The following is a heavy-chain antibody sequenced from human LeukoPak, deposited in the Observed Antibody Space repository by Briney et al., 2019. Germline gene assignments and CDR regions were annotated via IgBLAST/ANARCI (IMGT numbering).Heavy chain of an antibody. CDR3: AREAVYRNSPPPPFFDY. V-gene: IGHV4-4*07. J-gene: IGHJ4*02. D-gene: IGHD4-4*01. CDR1: GGSISSCY. Sequence: PSETLSLTCTVSGGSISSCYWSWIRQPAGKGLEWIGRIYTSGSTNYNPSLKSRVTMSVDTSKNQFSLKLSSVTAADTAVYYCAREAVYRNSPPPPFFDYWGQGTLVTVSS. CDR2: IYTSGST.